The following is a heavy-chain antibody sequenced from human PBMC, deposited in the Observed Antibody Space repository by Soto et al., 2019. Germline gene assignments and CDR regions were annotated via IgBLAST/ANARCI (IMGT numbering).Heavy chain of an antibody. D-gene: IGHD6-13*01. CDR1: GFTFIKSW. CDR3: SRPYSSSRYLDP. CDR2: INHDGSDT. Sequence: PWGSLRLSCVASGFTFIKSWMNFFRQAPFKGRQWVAGINHDGSDTYYVDSVKGRFTISRDNSKNSLFLQMDSLGVEDTAVYFCSRPYSSSRYLDPWGQGPLVTVSS. J-gene: IGHJ5*02. V-gene: IGHV3-7*01.